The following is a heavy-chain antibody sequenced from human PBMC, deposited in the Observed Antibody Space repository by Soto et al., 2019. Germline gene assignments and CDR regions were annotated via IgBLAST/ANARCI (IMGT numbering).Heavy chain of an antibody. V-gene: IGHV3-30-3*01. CDR1: GFTFSSYA. CDR3: ARDPTTRNDGEYYFDY. D-gene: IGHD2-21*01. J-gene: IGHJ4*02. CDR2: ISYDGSNK. Sequence: QVQLVESGGGVVQPGRSLRLSCAASGFTFSSYAMHWVRQAPGKGLEWVAVISYDGSNKYYADSVKGRFTISRDNSKNTLYLQMNSLRAEDTAVYYCARDPTTRNDGEYYFDYWGQGTLVTVSS.